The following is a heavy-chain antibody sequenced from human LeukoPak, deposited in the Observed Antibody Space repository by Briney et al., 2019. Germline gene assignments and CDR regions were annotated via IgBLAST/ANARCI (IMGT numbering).Heavy chain of an antibody. J-gene: IGHJ4*02. CDR2: IIPIFGTA. CDR3: AREKGLGYCSSTSCYGHYFDY. V-gene: IGHV1-69*05. CDR1: GGTFSSYA. Sequence: ASVKVSCKASGGTFSSYAISWVRQAPGQGLEWMGGIIPIFGTANYAQKFQGRVTITTDGSTSTAYMELSSLRSEDTAVYYCAREKGLGYCSSTSCYGHYFDYWGQGTLVTVSS. D-gene: IGHD2-2*01.